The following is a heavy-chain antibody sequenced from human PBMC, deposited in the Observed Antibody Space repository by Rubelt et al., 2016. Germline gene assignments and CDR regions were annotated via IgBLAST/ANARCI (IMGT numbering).Heavy chain of an antibody. CDR1: GFTFSSHW. J-gene: IGHJ4*02. Sequence: EVQLVESGGDLVQPGGSLRLSCAASGFTFSSHWMSWVRQAPGKGLEWVANIKQDGSAKYYVDSVKGRFTISRDNTQNSLDLQMNSLRAEDTAVYYCVRDRTGWGIDYWGQGTLVTVSS. CDR3: VRDRTGWGIDY. CDR2: IKQDGSAK. D-gene: IGHD3-16*01. V-gene: IGHV3-7*04.